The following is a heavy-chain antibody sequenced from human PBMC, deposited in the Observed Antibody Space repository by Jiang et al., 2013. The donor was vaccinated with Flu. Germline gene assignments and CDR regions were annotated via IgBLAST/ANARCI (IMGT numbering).Heavy chain of an antibody. Sequence: GPGLVKPSETPSLTCTVSGGSISSSSYYWGWIRQPPGKGLEWIGSIYYSGSTYYNPSLKSRVTISVDTSKNQFSLKLSSVTAADTAVYYCARPYADYYYGMDVWGQGTTVTVSS. J-gene: IGHJ6*02. CDR1: GGSISSSSYY. CDR3: ARPYADYYYGMDV. V-gene: IGHV4-39*01. CDR2: IYYSGST.